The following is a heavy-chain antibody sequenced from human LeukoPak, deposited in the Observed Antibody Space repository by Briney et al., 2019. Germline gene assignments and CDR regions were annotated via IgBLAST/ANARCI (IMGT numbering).Heavy chain of an antibody. Sequence: PSETLSLTCAVYGGSFSGYYWSWIRQPPGKGLEWIGEINHSGSTNYNPSLKSRVTISVDTSKNQFSLKLSSVTAADTAVYYCARVGVPAARRYSYYYMDVWGKGTTVTVSS. CDR1: GGSFSGYY. D-gene: IGHD2-2*01. J-gene: IGHJ6*03. V-gene: IGHV4-34*01. CDR2: INHSGST. CDR3: ARVGVPAARRYSYYYMDV.